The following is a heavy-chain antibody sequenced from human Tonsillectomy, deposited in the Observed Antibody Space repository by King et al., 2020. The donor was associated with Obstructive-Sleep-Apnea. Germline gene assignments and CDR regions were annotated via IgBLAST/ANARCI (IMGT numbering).Heavy chain of an antibody. J-gene: IGHJ3*02. V-gene: IGHV1-8*01. CDR2: MNPNSGNT. Sequence: VQLVESGAEVKKPGASVKVSCKASGYTFTSYDINWVRQAPGQGLEWMGWMNPNSGNTGYAQKFQGRVTMTRDTSMSTAYMELSSLRSEDAAVYYCARGSRTFDIWGQGTMVTVSS. D-gene: IGHD1-14*01. CDR3: ARGSRTFDI. CDR1: GYTFTSYD.